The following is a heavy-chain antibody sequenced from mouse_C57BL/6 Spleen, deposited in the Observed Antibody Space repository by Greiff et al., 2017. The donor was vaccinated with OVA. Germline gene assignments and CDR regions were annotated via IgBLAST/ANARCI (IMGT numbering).Heavy chain of an antibody. CDR3: ARGYDGYPFAY. D-gene: IGHD2-3*01. V-gene: IGHV1-4*01. CDR1: GYTFTSYT. CDR2: INPSSGYT. Sequence: VQGVESGAELARPGASVKMSCKASGYTFTSYTMHWVKQRPGQGLEWIGYINPSSGYTKYNQKFKDKATLTADKSSSTAYMQLSSLTSEDSAVYYCARGYDGYPFAYWGQGTLVTVSA. J-gene: IGHJ3*01.